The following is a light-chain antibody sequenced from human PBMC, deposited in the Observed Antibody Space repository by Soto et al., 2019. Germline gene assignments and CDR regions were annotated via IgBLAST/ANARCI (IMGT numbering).Light chain of an antibody. CDR1: QSVGSNA. CDR3: HQHGPVPYT. CDR2: AAF. J-gene: IGKJ2*01. Sequence: ENVLTQSPGTLVLSPGDRATLSCRASQSVGSNAVVWFQQKPGQAPRLLIYAAFTRATGIPDRLSGSGSGTDFTLTINRLEPEDFAVYYCHQHGPVPYTFGQGTKLEIK. V-gene: IGKV3-20*01.